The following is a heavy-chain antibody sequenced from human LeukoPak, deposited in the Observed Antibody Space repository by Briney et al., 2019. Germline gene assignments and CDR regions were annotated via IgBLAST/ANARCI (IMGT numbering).Heavy chain of an antibody. CDR1: GGSISSSNYY. Sequence: PSETLSLTCTVSGGSISSSNYYWGWIRQPPGKGLECIGSIYYSGSTYYNPSLKSRVTISVDTSKNQFSLKLSSVTAADTAVYYCAPKAGYCSGGSCSNWFDPWGQGTLVTVSS. D-gene: IGHD2-15*01. J-gene: IGHJ5*02. CDR3: APKAGYCSGGSCSNWFDP. V-gene: IGHV4-39*01. CDR2: IYYSGST.